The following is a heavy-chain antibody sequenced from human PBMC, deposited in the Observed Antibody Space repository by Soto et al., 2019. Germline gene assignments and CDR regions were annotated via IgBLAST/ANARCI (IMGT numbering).Heavy chain of an antibody. CDR3: ARDSSSSSFAY. CDR2: ISYDGSNK. D-gene: IGHD6-6*01. Sequence: HPGGSLRLSCAASGFNFSCSAIHWVCQAPGKGLEWVAVISYDGSNKNSADSVKGRLTFSRDSSENALYLQMNGLRAEDTAVYYCARDSSSSSFAYRGQGTLVTVSS. V-gene: IGHV3-30*03. CDR1: GFNFSCSA. J-gene: IGHJ4*02.